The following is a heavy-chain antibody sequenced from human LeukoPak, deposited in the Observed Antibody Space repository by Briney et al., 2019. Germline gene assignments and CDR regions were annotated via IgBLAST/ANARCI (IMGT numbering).Heavy chain of an antibody. J-gene: IGHJ3*02. Sequence: GGSLRLSCAASGFTFSSYGMHWVRQAPGKGLEWVAFIRYDGSNKYYADSVKGRFTISRDNAKNSLYLQMNSLRAEDTAVYYCARDMVVVVPAAISAFDIWGQGTMVTVSS. D-gene: IGHD2-2*01. CDR2: IRYDGSNK. V-gene: IGHV3-30*02. CDR1: GFTFSSYG. CDR3: ARDMVVVVPAAISAFDI.